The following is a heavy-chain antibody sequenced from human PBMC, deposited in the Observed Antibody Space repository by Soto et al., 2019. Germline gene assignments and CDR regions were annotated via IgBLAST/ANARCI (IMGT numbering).Heavy chain of an antibody. Sequence: SETLSLTCAVYGGSFSGYYWSWIRQPPGKGLEWNGEINHSGSTNYNPSLKSRVTISVDTSKNQFSLKLSSVTAADTAVYYCARGRDVYNSDYSDYWGQGTLV. J-gene: IGHJ4*02. CDR1: GGSFSGYY. V-gene: IGHV4-34*01. D-gene: IGHD1-1*01. CDR3: ARGRDVYNSDYSDY. CDR2: INHSGST.